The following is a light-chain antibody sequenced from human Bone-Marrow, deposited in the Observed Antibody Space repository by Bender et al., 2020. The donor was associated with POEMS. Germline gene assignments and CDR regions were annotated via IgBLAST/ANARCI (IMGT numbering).Light chain of an antibody. V-gene: IGLV2-14*03. CDR3: SSYSSNNSPWV. CDR2: NVI. J-gene: IGLJ3*02. Sequence: QSALTQPASVSGSPGQSITISCTGSTSDFVSYDYVSWYQQHPGKAPKLIIYNVIGRPAGVPNRFSGSKSGNTASLTISGLQAEDEAEYYCSSYSSNNSPWVFGGGTKVTVL. CDR1: TSDFVSYDY.